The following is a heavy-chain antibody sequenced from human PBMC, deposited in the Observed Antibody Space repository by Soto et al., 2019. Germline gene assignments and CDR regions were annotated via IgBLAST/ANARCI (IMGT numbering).Heavy chain of an antibody. Sequence: LSLTCAVSGVSISSSSYYWGWIRQPPGKGLEWIGTIYYGGSSYSNPSLKGRVTISLDTSKNQFSLTLTSVTAADTAVYYCARHGSYWGQGTLVTVSS. CDR1: GVSISSSSYY. CDR3: ARHGSY. V-gene: IGHV4-39*01. CDR2: IYYGGSS. J-gene: IGHJ4*02.